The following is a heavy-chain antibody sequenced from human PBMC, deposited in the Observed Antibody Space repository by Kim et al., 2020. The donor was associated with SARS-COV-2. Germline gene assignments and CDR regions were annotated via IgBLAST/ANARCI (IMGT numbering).Heavy chain of an antibody. V-gene: IGHV4-31*03. Sequence: SETLSLTCTVSGGSIRNGGYYWSWIRQHPGKGLEWIGYIYYSGSTNYNPSLKSRVTMSVDTSKNQFSLKLSSVTAADTAVYYCARDRDPPGHYASGTTGGWFDPWGQGTLVTVSS. CDR2: IYYSGST. J-gene: IGHJ5*02. CDR1: GGSIRNGGYY. D-gene: IGHD3-16*01. CDR3: ARDRDPPGHYASGTTGGWFDP.